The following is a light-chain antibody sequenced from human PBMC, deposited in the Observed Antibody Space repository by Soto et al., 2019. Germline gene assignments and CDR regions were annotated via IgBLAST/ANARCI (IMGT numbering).Light chain of an antibody. V-gene: IGLV2-14*01. CDR2: EVN. CDR3: SSYTSTSFGV. Sequence: QSALTQPASVSGSPGQSITISCTGTSSDVGSYDYVSWYQHHPGKAPKLLIYEVNNRPSGVSNRFSGSKSGNTASLTTSGLQAEDEAAYYCSSYTSTSFGVFGGGTKLTVL. CDR1: SSDVGSYDY. J-gene: IGLJ3*02.